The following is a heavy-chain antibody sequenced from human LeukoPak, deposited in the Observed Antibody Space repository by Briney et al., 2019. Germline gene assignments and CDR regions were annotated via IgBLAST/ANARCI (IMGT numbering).Heavy chain of an antibody. Sequence: SGTLSLTCAVSGGSISSSNWWSWVRQPPGKGLEWIGEIYHSGSTNYNPSLKGRVTISVDKSKNQFSLKLSSVTAADTAVYYCARDDPLAGRPLDYWGQGTLVTVSS. J-gene: IGHJ4*02. CDR2: IYHSGST. CDR1: GGSISSSNW. V-gene: IGHV4-4*02. CDR3: ARDDPLAGRPLDY. D-gene: IGHD6-6*01.